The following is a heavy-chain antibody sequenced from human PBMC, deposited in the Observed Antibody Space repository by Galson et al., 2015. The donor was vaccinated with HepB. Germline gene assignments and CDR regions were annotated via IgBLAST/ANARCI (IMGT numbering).Heavy chain of an antibody. Sequence: SVKVSCKASGYTFTSYYMHWVRQAPGQGLEWMGIINPSGGSTIFAQKFQGRVTMTGDTSTSTVYMELSSLRSEDTSMYDCATIYGDYDRGNWFDPWGQGTLVTVAS. D-gene: IGHD4-17*01. V-gene: IGHV1-46*01. CDR1: GYTFTSYY. CDR3: ATIYGDYDRGNWFDP. CDR2: INPSGGST. J-gene: IGHJ5*02.